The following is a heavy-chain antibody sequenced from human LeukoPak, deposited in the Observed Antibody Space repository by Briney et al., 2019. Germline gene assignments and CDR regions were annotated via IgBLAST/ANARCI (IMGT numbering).Heavy chain of an antibody. D-gene: IGHD2-2*01. V-gene: IGHV4-59*01. CDR2: IYYSGST. CDR3: ARVYQDIVVVPAATKQKNYYYYYMDV. CDR1: GGSISSYY. J-gene: IGHJ6*03. Sequence: SETLSLTCTVSGGSISSYYWSWIRQPPGKGLEWIGYIYYSGSTNYNPSLKSRVTISVDTSKNQFSLKLSSVTAADTAVYYCARVYQDIVVVPAATKQKNYYYYYMDVWGKGTTVTVSS.